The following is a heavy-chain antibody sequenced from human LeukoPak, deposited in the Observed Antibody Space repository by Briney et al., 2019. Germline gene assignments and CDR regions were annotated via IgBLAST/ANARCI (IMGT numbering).Heavy chain of an antibody. CDR1: GFTLSSYS. CDR3: ARDSYYYGSGIDY. Sequence: GGSLRLSCAASGFTLSSYSMNWVRQAPGKGLEWVSYISSSSSTIYYADSVKGRFTISRDNAKNSLYLQMNSLRAEDTAVYYCARDSYYYGSGIDYWGQGTLVTVSS. V-gene: IGHV3-48*01. J-gene: IGHJ4*02. CDR2: ISSSSSTI. D-gene: IGHD3-10*01.